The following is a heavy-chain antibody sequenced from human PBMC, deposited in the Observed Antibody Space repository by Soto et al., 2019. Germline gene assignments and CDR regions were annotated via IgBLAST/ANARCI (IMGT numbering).Heavy chain of an antibody. V-gene: IGHV3-33*01. CDR2: IWYDGSNK. D-gene: IGHD2-15*01. CDR1: GFTFSSYG. Sequence: QVQLVESGGGVVQPGRSLRLSCAASGFTFSSYGMHWVRQAPGKGLEWVAVIWYDGSNKYYADSVKGRFTISRDNSKNTLYLQMNSLRADDTAVYYCAIEFCSGGSCYWYYWGQGTLVTVSS. J-gene: IGHJ4*02. CDR3: AIEFCSGGSCYWYY.